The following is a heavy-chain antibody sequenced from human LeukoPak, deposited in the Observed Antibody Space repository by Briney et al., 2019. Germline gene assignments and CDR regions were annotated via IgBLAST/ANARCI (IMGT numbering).Heavy chain of an antibody. CDR3: ARHASSGTYLFDY. CDR1: GASMSSYY. D-gene: IGHD1-26*01. CDR2: IYYSGST. J-gene: IGHJ4*02. Sequence: SETLSLTCTVSGASMSSYYWSWIRQPPGKGLEWIGYIYYSGSTNYNPSLKSRVTISVDTSKIQFSLRLSSVTAADTAVYYCARHASSGTYLFDYWGLGTLVTVSS. V-gene: IGHV4-59*08.